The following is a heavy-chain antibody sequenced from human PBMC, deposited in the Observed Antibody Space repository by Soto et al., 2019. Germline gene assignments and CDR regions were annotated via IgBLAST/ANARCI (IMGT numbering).Heavy chain of an antibody. CDR2: ISGSGGST. D-gene: IGHD6-13*01. V-gene: IGHV3-23*01. J-gene: IGHJ4*02. CDR3: AKDRRRVIAAAAPGDY. Sequence: EVQLLESGGGLVQPGGSLRLSCAASGFTFSSYAMSWVRQAPGKGLEWVSAISGSGGSTYYADSVKGRFTISRDNSKNTLYLRMNSLRAEDTAVYYCAKDRRRVIAAAAPGDYWGQGTLVTVSS. CDR1: GFTFSSYA.